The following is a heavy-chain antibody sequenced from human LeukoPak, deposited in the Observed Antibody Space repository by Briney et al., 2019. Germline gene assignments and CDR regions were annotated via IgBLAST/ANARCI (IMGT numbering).Heavy chain of an antibody. CDR1: GFTFSSYA. CDR2: ISYDGSNK. Sequence: GGSLRLSCAASGFTFSSYAMHWVRQAPGKGLEWVAVISYDGSNKYYADSVKGRFTISRDNSKNTLYLQMNSLRAEDTAVYYCARTRYCSSTSCYKPYYGMDVWGQGTTVTVSS. J-gene: IGHJ6*02. D-gene: IGHD2-2*02. V-gene: IGHV3-30-3*01. CDR3: ARTRYCSSTSCYKPYYGMDV.